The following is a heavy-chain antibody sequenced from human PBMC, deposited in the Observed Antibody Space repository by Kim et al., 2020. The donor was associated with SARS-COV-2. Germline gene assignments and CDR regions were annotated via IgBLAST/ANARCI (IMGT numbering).Heavy chain of an antibody. CDR3: ARDGGGYSYGSSFDY. J-gene: IGHJ4*01. D-gene: IGHD5-18*01. V-gene: IGHV3-30*04. CDR2: ISYDGSNK. CDR1: GFTFSSYA. Sequence: GGSLRLSCAASGFTFSSYAMHWVRQAPGKGLEWVAVISYDGSNKYYADSVKGRFTISRDNSKNTLYLQMNSLRAEDTAVYYCARDGGGYSYGSSFDYWG.